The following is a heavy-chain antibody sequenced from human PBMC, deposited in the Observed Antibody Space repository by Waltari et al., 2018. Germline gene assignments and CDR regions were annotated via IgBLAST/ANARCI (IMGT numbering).Heavy chain of an antibody. CDR2: INHSVST. CDR1: GESFSDYY. D-gene: IGHD5-12*01. V-gene: IGHV4-34*01. Sequence: QVQLQQWGAGLLKPSETLSLTCAVYGESFSDYYWSWIRQPPGKGLEWSGEINHSVSTNYNPALKSRVTISVDTSKNQFSLKLTSVTAADTAVYYCARNRWLPFDYWGQGTLVTVSS. J-gene: IGHJ4*02. CDR3: ARNRWLPFDY.